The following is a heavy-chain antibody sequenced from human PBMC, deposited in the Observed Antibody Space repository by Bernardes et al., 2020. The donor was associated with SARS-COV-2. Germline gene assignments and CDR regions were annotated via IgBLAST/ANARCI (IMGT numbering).Heavy chain of an antibody. V-gene: IGHV1-24*01. CDR1: GYTLTEIS. CDR3: ASSRWLIPPDY. CDR2: FDPEDGET. D-gene: IGHD6-19*01. Sequence: ASVKVSCKVSGYTLTEISMHWVRQAPAKGLEWMGSFDPEDGETIYAQKFQGRVTMTEDTSTDTSYMEVRNLRSDDTAVYYCASSRWLIPPDYWGQGTLVTVSS. J-gene: IGHJ4*02.